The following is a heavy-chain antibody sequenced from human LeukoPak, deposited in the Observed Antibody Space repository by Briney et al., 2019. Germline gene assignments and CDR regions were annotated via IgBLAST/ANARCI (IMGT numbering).Heavy chain of an antibody. J-gene: IGHJ4*02. CDR3: ARTYLGYCSSTNCYRHFDY. Sequence: SETLSLTCTVSGGSISGFHWSWIRQPPGKGLEWMGYSFYSGSSNYNPSLKGRVTMSVDTSKNQFSLKLSSVTAADTAVYYCARTYLGYCSSTNCYRHFDYWGQGTLVTVSS. CDR2: SFYSGSS. D-gene: IGHD2-2*02. CDR1: GGSISGFH. V-gene: IGHV4-59*01.